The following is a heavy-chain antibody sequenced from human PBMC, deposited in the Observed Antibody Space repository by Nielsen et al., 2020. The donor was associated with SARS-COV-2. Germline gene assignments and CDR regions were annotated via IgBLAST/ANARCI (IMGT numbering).Heavy chain of an antibody. J-gene: IGHJ5*02. V-gene: IGHV1-69*13. CDR1: GGTFRDYG. CDR3: ARNSLNNGWPRGTAFDP. Sequence: SVKVSCTASGGTFRDYGIIWVRQAPGQGLEWMGGINPMYGTSHYAQNFQGRVTITADESTSTVYMELGSLTSEDTAVYFCARNSLNNGWPRGTAFDPWGQGTLVTVSS. CDR2: INPMYGTS. D-gene: IGHD6-19*01.